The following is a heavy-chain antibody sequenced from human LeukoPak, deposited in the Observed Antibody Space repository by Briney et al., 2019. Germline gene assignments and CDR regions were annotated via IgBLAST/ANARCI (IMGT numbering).Heavy chain of an antibody. J-gene: IGHJ5*02. D-gene: IGHD2-15*01. V-gene: IGHV3-49*04. CDR1: GFTFGDYA. Sequence: GGSLRLSCTASGFTFGDYATSWVRQAPGKGLEWVGFIRSKAYGGTTEYAASVKGRFTISRDDSKSIAYLQMNSLKTEDTAVYYCTRGINWFDPWGQGTLVTVSS. CDR3: TRGINWFDP. CDR2: IRSKAYGGTT.